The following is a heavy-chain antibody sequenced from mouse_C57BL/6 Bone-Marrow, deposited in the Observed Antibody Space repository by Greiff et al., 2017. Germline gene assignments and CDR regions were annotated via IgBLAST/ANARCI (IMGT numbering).Heavy chain of an antibody. CDR3: ARSWDYYGSSCYFDY. V-gene: IGHV1-20*01. Sequence: EVQLQQSGPELVKPGDSVKISCKASGYSFTGYFMNWVMQSHGKSLEWIGRINPYNGDTFYNQKFKGKATLTVDKSSSTAHMELRSLTSEDSAVYYCARSWDYYGSSCYFDYWGQGTTLTVSS. CDR1: GYSFTGYF. D-gene: IGHD1-1*01. CDR2: INPYNGDT. J-gene: IGHJ2*01.